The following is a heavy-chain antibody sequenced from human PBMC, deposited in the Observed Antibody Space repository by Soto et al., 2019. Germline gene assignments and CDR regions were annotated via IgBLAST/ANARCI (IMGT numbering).Heavy chain of an antibody. CDR3: ARVPRTGTTLYFDY. Sequence: SETLSLTCTVSGGSISSGGYYWSWIRQHPGKGLEWIGYIYYSGSTYYNPSLKSRVTISVDTSKNQFSLKLSSVTAADTAVYYCARVPRTGTTLYFDYWGQGTLVTVSS. V-gene: IGHV4-31*03. CDR2: IYYSGST. J-gene: IGHJ4*02. CDR1: GGSISSGGYY. D-gene: IGHD1-7*01.